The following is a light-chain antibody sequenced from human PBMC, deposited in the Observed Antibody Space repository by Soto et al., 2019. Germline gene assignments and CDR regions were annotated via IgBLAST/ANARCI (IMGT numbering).Light chain of an antibody. CDR3: HQYGTLYT. J-gene: IGKJ2*01. CDR1: QSVSSSY. Sequence: EIVLTQSPGTLSLSPGERATLSCRASQSVSSSYLDWYQQKPGQAPRLLIYGASSRATGIPDRFSGSGSGTDFTLTVSILEPEDFAVYYCHQYGTLYTFGQGTKLEIK. CDR2: GAS. V-gene: IGKV3-20*01.